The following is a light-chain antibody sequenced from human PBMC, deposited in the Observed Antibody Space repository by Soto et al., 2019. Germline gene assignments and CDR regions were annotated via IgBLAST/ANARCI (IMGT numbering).Light chain of an antibody. CDR1: QTIVTY. CDR3: HQTYNTPYT. V-gene: IGKV1-39*01. CDR2: GAS. J-gene: IGKJ2*01. Sequence: DIQMTQSPSSLSASVGDRVTITCRASQTIVTYLKWYQQKPGKAPKLILYGASTLQSGVPSRFSGSGSGTYFTLTISSLQPEDSASYFCHQTYNTPYTFGPGTKLEIK.